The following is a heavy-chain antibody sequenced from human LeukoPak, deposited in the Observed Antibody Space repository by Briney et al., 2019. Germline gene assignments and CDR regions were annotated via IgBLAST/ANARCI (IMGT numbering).Heavy chain of an antibody. CDR2: ISYDGSNK. Sequence: GGSLRLSCTASGFTFSNYAMSWVRQAPGKGLEWVAVISYDGSNKYYADSVKGRFTISRDNSKNTLYLQMNSLRAEDTAVYYCAKNPSGQYSSGWQTTYYFDYWGQGTLVTVSS. CDR1: GFTFSNYA. J-gene: IGHJ4*02. CDR3: AKNPSGQYSSGWQTTYYFDY. D-gene: IGHD6-19*01. V-gene: IGHV3-30*18.